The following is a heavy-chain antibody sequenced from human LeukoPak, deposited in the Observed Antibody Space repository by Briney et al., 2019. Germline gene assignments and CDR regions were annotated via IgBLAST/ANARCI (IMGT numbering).Heavy chain of an antibody. J-gene: IGHJ4*02. CDR2: IKQDGSEK. CDR1: GFTFSSYS. CDR3: AREGITAAADY. Sequence: GGSLRLSCAASGFTFSSYSMNWVRQAPGKGLEWVANIKQDGSEKYYVNSVKGRFTISRDNAKNSLYLQLNSLRAEDTAVYYCAREGITAAADYWGQGTLVTVSS. V-gene: IGHV3-7*01. D-gene: IGHD6-13*01.